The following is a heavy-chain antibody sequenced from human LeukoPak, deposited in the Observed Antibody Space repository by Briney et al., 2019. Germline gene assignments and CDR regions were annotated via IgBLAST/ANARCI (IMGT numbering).Heavy chain of an antibody. CDR2: FYSGGST. CDR3: ARMGYDYVWGSYRPYYFDY. Sequence: GGSLRLSCAASGFTVSSNYMSWVRQAPGKGLEWVSVFYSGGSTYYADSVKGRFTISRDNSKNTLYLQMNSLRAEDTAVYYCARMGYDYVWGSYRPYYFDYWGQGTLVTVSS. CDR1: GFTVSSNY. V-gene: IGHV3-53*01. D-gene: IGHD3-16*02. J-gene: IGHJ4*02.